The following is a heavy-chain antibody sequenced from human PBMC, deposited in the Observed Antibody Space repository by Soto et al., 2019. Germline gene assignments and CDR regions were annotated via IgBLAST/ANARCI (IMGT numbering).Heavy chain of an antibody. CDR3: ARDAAVGLFDY. J-gene: IGHJ4*02. Sequence: GASLKVSCKASGYTFTSYGISWARQAPGQGLEWMGWISAYNGNTNYAQKLQGRVTMTTDTSTSTAYMELRSLRSDDTAVYYCARDAAVGLFDYWGQGTLVTSPQ. V-gene: IGHV1-18*01. CDR2: ISAYNGNT. D-gene: IGHD1-26*01. CDR1: GYTFTSYG.